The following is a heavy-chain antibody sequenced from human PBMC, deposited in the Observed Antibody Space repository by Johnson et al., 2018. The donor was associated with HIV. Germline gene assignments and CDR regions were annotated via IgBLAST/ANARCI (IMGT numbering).Heavy chain of an antibody. Sequence: VQLVESGGGLVQPGRSLRLSCTASGFTFGDYAMSWVRQAPGKGLDWVGFIRSKAYGGTTEYAASVKGRFTISRDDSKSIAYLQMKSLKTEDTAGYYCTRVRRSGCYFAAFDIWGHGTMVTVSS. CDR3: TRVRRSGCYFAAFDI. CDR1: GFTFGDYA. J-gene: IGHJ3*02. V-gene: IGHV3-49*04. CDR2: IRSKAYGGTT. D-gene: IGHD6-19*01.